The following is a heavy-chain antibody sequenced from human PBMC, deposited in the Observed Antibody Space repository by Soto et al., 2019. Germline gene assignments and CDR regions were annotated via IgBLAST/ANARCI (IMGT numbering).Heavy chain of an antibody. J-gene: IGHJ4*02. CDR1: GFTFSTYA. CDR2: ISNNGGRT. D-gene: IGHD3-10*01. Sequence: PGGSLRLSCAASGFTFSTYAMAWIRQAPGKGLEWVSGISNNGGRTYYAASVKGRFTISRDNSKNTLYLQMNSLRAEDTAVYYCAKGYFRGVIITISRVFDYWGQGTLVTVSS. CDR3: AKGYFRGVIITISRVFDY. V-gene: IGHV3-23*01.